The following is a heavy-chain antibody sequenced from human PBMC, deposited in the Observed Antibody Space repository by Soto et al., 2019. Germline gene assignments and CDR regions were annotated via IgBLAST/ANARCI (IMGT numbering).Heavy chain of an antibody. CDR1: GFTFSSYG. CDR3: EKEVQLWFGESPLDY. D-gene: IGHD3-10*01. V-gene: IGHV3-30*18. Sequence: PGGSLRLSCAASGFTFSSYGIHWVRQAPGKGLEWVAVISYDGSNKYYADSVKGRFTISRDNSKNTLYLQMNSLRAEDTAVYYCEKEVQLWFGESPLDYWGQGTLVNVSS. J-gene: IGHJ4*02. CDR2: ISYDGSNK.